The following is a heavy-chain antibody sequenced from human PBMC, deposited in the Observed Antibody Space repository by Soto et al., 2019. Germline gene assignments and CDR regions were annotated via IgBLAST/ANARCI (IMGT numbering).Heavy chain of an antibody. D-gene: IGHD3-3*01. Sequence: SETLSLTCTVSGGSISSSSYYWGWIRQPPGKGLEWIGSIYNGGSTYYNPSLKSRMPMSVDATKNHYSLRLSSVTAADTAVYFCARAPVGLDTISYFDYWGQGKLVTVSS. CDR3: ARAPVGLDTISYFDY. CDR2: IYNGGST. CDR1: GGSISSSSYY. J-gene: IGHJ4*02. V-gene: IGHV4-39*02.